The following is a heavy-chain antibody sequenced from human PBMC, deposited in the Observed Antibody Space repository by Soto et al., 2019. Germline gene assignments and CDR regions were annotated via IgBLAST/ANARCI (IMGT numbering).Heavy chain of an antibody. D-gene: IGHD3-22*01. CDR1: GGTFISDA. CDR3: WRCHSDSSGPGYRDS. CDR2: VIPMFPKA. J-gene: IGHJ4*02. Sequence: QVRLVQSEAEVKKAGSSVKVSCKASGGTFISDAVTWVRQAPGQGLEWMGGVIPMFPKANYAQKFQGRATITADKSTSTVYMELHSPKSEDTALYYCWRCHSDSSGPGYRDSWGQGTLDTVTS. V-gene: IGHV1-69*06.